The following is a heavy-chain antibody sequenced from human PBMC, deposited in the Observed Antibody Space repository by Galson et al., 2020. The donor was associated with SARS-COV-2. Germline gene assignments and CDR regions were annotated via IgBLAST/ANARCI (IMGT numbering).Heavy chain of an antibody. J-gene: IGHJ4*02. CDR3: ARHGASSGWYEGIDY. D-gene: IGHD6-19*01. CDR1: GYSFTNYW. CDR2: IYPDDSYT. V-gene: IGHV5-51*01. Sequence: GESLKISCRTSGYSFTNYWIGWVLQMPGKGLEWMGIIYPDDSYTIYSPSFQGQVTISADKSISTAFLQWSSLKASDTAIYYCARHGASSGWYEGIDYWGQGTLVTVSS.